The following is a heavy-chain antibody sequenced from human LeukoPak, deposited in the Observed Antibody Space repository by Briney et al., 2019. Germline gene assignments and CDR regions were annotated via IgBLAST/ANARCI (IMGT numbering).Heavy chain of an antibody. V-gene: IGHV4-4*07. D-gene: IGHD3-22*01. CDR3: ARVKLYYDSSGYYFGAFDI. Sequence: SVTLSLTCTVSGGSISSYYWSWIRQPAGKGLEWIGRIYTSGSTNYNPSLKSRVTMSVDTSKNQFSLKLSSVTAADTAVYYCARVKLYYDSSGYYFGAFDIWGQGTMVTVSS. CDR2: IYTSGST. CDR1: GGSISSYY. J-gene: IGHJ3*02.